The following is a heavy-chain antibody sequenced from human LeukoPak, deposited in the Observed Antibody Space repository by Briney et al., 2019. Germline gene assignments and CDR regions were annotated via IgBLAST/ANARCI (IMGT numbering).Heavy chain of an antibody. CDR1: GGSISSYY. CDR2: IYYSGST. D-gene: IGHD5-18*01. V-gene: IGHV4-59*08. Sequence: ASETLSLTCTVSGGSISSYYWSWIRQPPGKGLEWIGYIYYSGSTNYNPSLKSRVTISVDTSKNQFSLKLSSVTAADTAVYYCARGAFGGYSYGANYYYYGMDVWGQGTTVTVSS. J-gene: IGHJ6*02. CDR3: ARGAFGGYSYGANYYYYGMDV.